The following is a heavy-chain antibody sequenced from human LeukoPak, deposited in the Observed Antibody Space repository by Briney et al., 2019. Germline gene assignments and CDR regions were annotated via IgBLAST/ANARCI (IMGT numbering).Heavy chain of an antibody. CDR3: ARAHGFYFDY. Sequence: SETLSLTCTVSGGSISSYYWSWIRQPPGKGLEWIGYIYYSGSTNYNPSLKSRVTISVDTSKNQFSLKLSSVTAADTAVYYCARAHGFYFDYWGQGTLVTVSS. CDR2: IYYSGST. V-gene: IGHV4-59*08. D-gene: IGHD4-17*01. CDR1: GGSISSYY. J-gene: IGHJ4*02.